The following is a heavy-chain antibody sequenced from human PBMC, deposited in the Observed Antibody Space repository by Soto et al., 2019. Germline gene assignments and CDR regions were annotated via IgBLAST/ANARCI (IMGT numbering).Heavy chain of an antibody. Sequence: EVHLVESGGGLVQPGGSLRLSCAASGFTFSDYEMNWVRQAPGKGLEWVSYISLSGTTIHYAGSVKGRFTISRDNAKNSVYLQMNSLRVEDTAIYYCAREGGFDWFYPWGQGTLVTVSS. CDR2: ISLSGTTI. CDR3: AREGGFDWFYP. CDR1: GFTFSDYE. V-gene: IGHV3-48*03. J-gene: IGHJ5*02.